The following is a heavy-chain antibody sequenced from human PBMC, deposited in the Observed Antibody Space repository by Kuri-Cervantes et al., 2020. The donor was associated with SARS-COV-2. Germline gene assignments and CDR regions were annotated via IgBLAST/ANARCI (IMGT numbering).Heavy chain of an antibody. J-gene: IGHJ4*02. CDR2: IYTSGST. CDR3: ARDIAVAGTGFDY. CDR1: GGSISSGSYY. Sequence: SETLSLTCTVSGGSISSGSYYWSWIRQPAGKGLEWIGYIYTSGSTNYNPSLKSRVTISVDTSKNQLSLKLSSVTAADTAVYYCARDIAVAGTGFDYWGQGTLVTVSS. V-gene: IGHV4-61*09. D-gene: IGHD6-19*01.